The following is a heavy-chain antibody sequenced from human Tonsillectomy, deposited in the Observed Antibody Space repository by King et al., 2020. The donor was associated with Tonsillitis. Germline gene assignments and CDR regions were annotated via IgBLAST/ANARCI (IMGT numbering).Heavy chain of an antibody. CDR2: IDPSDSYT. Sequence: QLVQSGAEVKKPGESLRISCKGSGYSFTSYWISWVRQRPGKGLEWMGRIDPSDSYTDYSPSFQGHITISTDKSISTAYLQWNSLKASDPAMYYFARMYLGAYYFDYGGQGTLVTVSS. D-gene: IGHD2-8*01. CDR1: GYSFTSYW. J-gene: IGHJ4*02. V-gene: IGHV5-10-1*03. CDR3: ARMYLGAYYFDY.